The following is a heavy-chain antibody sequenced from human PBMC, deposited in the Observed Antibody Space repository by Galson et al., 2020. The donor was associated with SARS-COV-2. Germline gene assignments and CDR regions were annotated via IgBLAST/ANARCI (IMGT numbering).Heavy chain of an antibody. J-gene: IGHJ6*02. D-gene: IGHD3-16*02. CDR2: ISAHNGNT. V-gene: IGHV1-18*04. Sequence: ASVKVSCKASGYTFTSYGISWVRQAPGQGLEWMGWISAHNGNTNYAQQLQGRVTVTTDTSTSTAYMELRSLRSDDTAVYYCARDTLHYDYVWGSYRVDVWGQGTTFTVSS. CDR1: GYTFTSYG. CDR3: ARDTLHYDYVWGSYRVDV.